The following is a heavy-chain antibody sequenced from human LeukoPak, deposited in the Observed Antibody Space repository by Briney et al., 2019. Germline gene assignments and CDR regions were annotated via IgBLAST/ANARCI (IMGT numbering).Heavy chain of an antibody. D-gene: IGHD3-22*01. CDR2: IRYDGSNK. J-gene: IGHJ4*02. Sequence: QPGGSLRLSCAASGFTFSSYGMHWVRQAPGKGLEWVAFIRYDGSNKYYADSVKGRFTISRDNSKNTLYLQMNSLRAEDTAVYYCAKKTGDSSGYYRRYYFGYWGQGTLVTVSS. CDR1: GFTFSSYG. CDR3: AKKTGDSSGYYRRYYFGY. V-gene: IGHV3-30*02.